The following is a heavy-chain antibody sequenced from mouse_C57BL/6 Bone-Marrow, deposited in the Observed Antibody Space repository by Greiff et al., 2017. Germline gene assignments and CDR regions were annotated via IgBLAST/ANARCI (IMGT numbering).Heavy chain of an antibody. J-gene: IGHJ4*01. V-gene: IGHV10-3*01. CDR2: IRSKSSNYAT. D-gene: IGHD1-1*01. CDR3: VRNYYGSLYAIDY. Sequence: EVKLMESGGGLVQPKGSLKLSCAASGFTFNTYAMHWVRQAPGKGLEWVACIRSKSSNYATYYADSVKDRFTISRDDSQSMLFLQMNNLSAEDTAMYYCVRNYYGSLYAIDYWGQGTSVTVSS. CDR1: GFTFNTYA.